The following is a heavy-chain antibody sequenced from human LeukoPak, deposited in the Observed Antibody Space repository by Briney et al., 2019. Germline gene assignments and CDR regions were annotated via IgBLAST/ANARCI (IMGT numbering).Heavy chain of an antibody. D-gene: IGHD3-10*01. Sequence: SETLSLTCAVYGGSFSGYCWSWIRQPPGKGLEWIGEINHSGSTNYNPSLKSRVTISVDTSKNQFSLKLSSVTAADTAVYYCAREPVGGFGELSPGSFDYWGQGTLVTVSS. V-gene: IGHV4-34*01. CDR2: INHSGST. J-gene: IGHJ4*02. CDR3: AREPVGGFGELSPGSFDY. CDR1: GGSFSGYC.